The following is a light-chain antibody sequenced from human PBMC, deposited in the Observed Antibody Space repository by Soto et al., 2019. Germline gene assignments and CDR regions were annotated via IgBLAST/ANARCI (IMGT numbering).Light chain of an antibody. V-gene: IGKV1-39*01. CDR3: QQSYSSAWT. CDR2: GAT. J-gene: IGKJ1*01. Sequence: DIQMTQFPSSLSASIGDRVTITCRSSQTIRVYLNWYQHRPGKAPKVLVYGATRLQSGVPPRFSGSVSGTEYTLTINNLQPEDIGTYYCQQSYSSAWTFGQGT. CDR1: QTIRVY.